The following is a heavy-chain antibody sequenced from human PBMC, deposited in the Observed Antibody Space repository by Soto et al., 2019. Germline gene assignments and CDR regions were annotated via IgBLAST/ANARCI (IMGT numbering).Heavy chain of an antibody. CDR2: INQDGSER. J-gene: IGHJ4*02. V-gene: IGHV3-7*01. CDR1: GFTFSTYW. CDR3: VCGGNFFVY. D-gene: IGHD3-16*01. Sequence: EVQLVESGGGLVQPGGSLRLPCAASGFTFSTYWMTWVRQPPGKGLVWVASINQDGSERYYVDSVRGRFTISRDNAKNSLYLQTNSLRAEDTAVYYCVCGGNFFVYWGQGTLVTVSP.